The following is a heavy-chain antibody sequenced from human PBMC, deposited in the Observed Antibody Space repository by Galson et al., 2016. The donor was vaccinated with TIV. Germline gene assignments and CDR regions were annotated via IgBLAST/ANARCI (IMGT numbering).Heavy chain of an antibody. Sequence: SVKVSCKASGYSFTNYGIAWVRQAPGQGLEWMGGFDPEVGRTIYAQKLQGRVTMTADTSTDTAYMELGSLRFEDTAVYYCATVAWFPGLSLDNWGQGTLVTVSS. J-gene: IGHJ4*02. CDR2: FDPEVGRT. D-gene: IGHD3-22*01. CDR3: ATVAWFPGLSLDN. CDR1: GYSFTNYG. V-gene: IGHV1-24*01.